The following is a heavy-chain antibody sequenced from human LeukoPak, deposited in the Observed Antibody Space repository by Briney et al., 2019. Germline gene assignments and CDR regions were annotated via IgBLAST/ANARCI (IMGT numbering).Heavy chain of an antibody. Sequence: GGSLRLSCAASGFTFSSYAMNWVRQAPGKGLEWVSAISGGGGTTYYADSVKGRFAISRDNSKNTLFLQMNSLRAEDTAVYYCAKDREGLSSGYDLEYFDYWGQGTLVTVSS. CDR2: ISGGGGTT. V-gene: IGHV3-23*01. J-gene: IGHJ4*02. CDR1: GFTFSSYA. D-gene: IGHD5-12*01. CDR3: AKDREGLSSGYDLEYFDY.